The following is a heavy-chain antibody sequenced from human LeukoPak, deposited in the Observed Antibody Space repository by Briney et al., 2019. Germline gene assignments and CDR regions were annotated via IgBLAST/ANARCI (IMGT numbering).Heavy chain of an antibody. V-gene: IGHV3-48*01. CDR1: GFTFSSYS. D-gene: IGHD5-18*01. Sequence: GGSLRLSCAASGFTFSSYSFNWVRQAPGKGLEWISYISHGSTRIFYADFVEGRFTVSRDDAKDALYLQMNSLRAEDTAVYYCGRDLGYGYAMDSWGQGTLVTVSS. CDR3: GRDLGYGYAMDS. CDR2: ISHGSTRI. J-gene: IGHJ4*02.